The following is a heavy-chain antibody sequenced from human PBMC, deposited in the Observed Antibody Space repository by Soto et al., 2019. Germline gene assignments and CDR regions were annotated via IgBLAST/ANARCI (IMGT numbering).Heavy chain of an antibody. CDR2: INHSGST. CDR1: GGSFSGYY. CDR3: ARATTPRWLQLRESGLDY. J-gene: IGHJ4*02. V-gene: IGHV4-34*01. Sequence: SETLSLTCAVYGGSFSGYYWSWIRQPPGKGLEWIGEINHSGSTNYNPSLKSRVTISVDTSKNQFSLKLSSVTAADTAVYYCARATTPRWLQLRESGLDYWGQGTLVTVSS. D-gene: IGHD5-12*01.